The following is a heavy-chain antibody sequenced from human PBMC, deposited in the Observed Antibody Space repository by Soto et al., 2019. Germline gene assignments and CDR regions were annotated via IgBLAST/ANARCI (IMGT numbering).Heavy chain of an antibody. Sequence: EVQLVESGGGLVQPGGSLRLSCAASGFTFSSYWMHWVRQAPGKGLVWVSRINTDGGSTNYADSVKGRFTISRDNAKDTLDLQMTSLTDDDTAVYDCAREVSWNYFDYWGQGALVTVSS. CDR2: INTDGGST. D-gene: IGHD6-13*01. J-gene: IGHJ4*02. CDR3: AREVSWNYFDY. CDR1: GFTFSSYW. V-gene: IGHV3-74*01.